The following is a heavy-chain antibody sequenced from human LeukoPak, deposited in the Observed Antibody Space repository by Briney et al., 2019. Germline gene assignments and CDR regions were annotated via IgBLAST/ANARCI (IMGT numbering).Heavy chain of an antibody. CDR1: GFTFSSYA. D-gene: IGHD6-13*01. CDR3: ARGRSSSWYYFDY. Sequence: GGALRLSCAASGFTFSSYAMHWVRQAPGKGLEWVAVISYDGSNKYYADSVKGRFTISRDNSKNTLYLQMNSLRAEDTAVYYCARGRSSSWYYFDYWGQGTLVTVSS. J-gene: IGHJ4*02. CDR2: ISYDGSNK. V-gene: IGHV3-30*04.